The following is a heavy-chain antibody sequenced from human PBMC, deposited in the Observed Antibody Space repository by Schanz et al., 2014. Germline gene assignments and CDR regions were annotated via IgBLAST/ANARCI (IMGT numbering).Heavy chain of an antibody. Sequence: QVQLVQSGAEVKKPGASVKVSCKASGYTFTSDSMLWVRQAPGQGLEWMGIINPSGGSTRYGQKFQGRITVTTDTSTSTVYLELSSLRSDDTAVYYCGRGFSRSYIDFWGQGTLXTVSS. CDR3: GRGFSRSYIDF. CDR1: GYTFTSDS. J-gene: IGHJ4*02. D-gene: IGHD6-6*01. CDR2: INPSGGST. V-gene: IGHV1-46*03.